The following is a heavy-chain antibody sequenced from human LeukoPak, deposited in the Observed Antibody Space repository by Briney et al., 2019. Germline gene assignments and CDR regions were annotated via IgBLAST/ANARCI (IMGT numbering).Heavy chain of an antibody. D-gene: IGHD3-9*01. CDR3: AKGLLRYFDWSAFDI. V-gene: IGHV3-23*01. J-gene: IGHJ3*02. CDR2: ISGSGGST. CDR1: GFTFSSYA. Sequence: GGSLRLSCAASGFTFSSYAMSCVRQAPGKGLEWVSAISGSGGSTYYADSVKGRFTISRENSKNTLYLQMNSLRAEDTAVYYCAKGLLRYFDWSAFDIWGQGTMVTVSS.